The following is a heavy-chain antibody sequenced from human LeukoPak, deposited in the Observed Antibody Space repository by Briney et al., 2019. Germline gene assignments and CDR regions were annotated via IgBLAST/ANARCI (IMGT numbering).Heavy chain of an antibody. D-gene: IGHD1-26*01. CDR2: ISSSGSYT. Sequence: GGSLRLSCAASGFTFNTYTMSWVRQAPGKGLEWVASISSSGSYTYYVDSLKGRFTISRDNAKNSLYLQMNNLRAEDSAVYYCARDYGSQDTGTYTWGQGALVTVSS. V-gene: IGHV3-21*01. J-gene: IGHJ5*02. CDR1: GFTFNTYT. CDR3: ARDYGSQDTGTYT.